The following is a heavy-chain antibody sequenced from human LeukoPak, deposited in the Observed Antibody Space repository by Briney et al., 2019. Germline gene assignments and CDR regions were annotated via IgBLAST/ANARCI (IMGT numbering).Heavy chain of an antibody. CDR2: ISPYNGNT. CDR3: ARGVVVTVPSFDN. Sequence: GGSVKVSCKASGGTFSSYAISWVRQAPGQGLEWMGWISPYNGNTYFAQKLQGRVSMTTDTSTSTANMELRSLRSDDTAVYFCARGVVVTVPSFDNWGQGTLVTVSS. V-gene: IGHV1-18*01. D-gene: IGHD2-21*02. CDR1: GGTFSSYA. J-gene: IGHJ4*02.